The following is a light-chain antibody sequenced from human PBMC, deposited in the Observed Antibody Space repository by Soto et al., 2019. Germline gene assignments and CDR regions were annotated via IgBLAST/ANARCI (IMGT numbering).Light chain of an antibody. V-gene: IGKV3-20*01. J-gene: IGKJ1*01. CDR2: GAS. CDR3: QQYGSSPRWT. Sequence: ERVVAQSPGTLSWSAGEGVTLSCRASQSVSSNLAWYQQRPGQAPRLLIYGASTRATGIPARFSGSGSGTDFTLTISRLEPEDFAVYYCQQYGSSPRWTFGQGTKVDI. CDR1: QSVSSN.